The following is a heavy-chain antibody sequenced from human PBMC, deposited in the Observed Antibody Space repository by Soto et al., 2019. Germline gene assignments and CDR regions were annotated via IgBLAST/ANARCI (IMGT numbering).Heavy chain of an antibody. D-gene: IGHD2-15*01. V-gene: IGHV4-59*01. J-gene: IGHJ5*02. Sequence: SETLSLTCTGSVGSISSYYWSWIRHPPGKGLEWIGYIYYSGSTNYNPSLKIRVTISLDTPKNPVSLKLSFVTAADTAVSYCARVVRHCSGGSCVYWFDLWGQGTLVTVSA. CDR3: ARVVRHCSGGSCVYWFDL. CDR1: VGSISSYY. CDR2: IYYSGST.